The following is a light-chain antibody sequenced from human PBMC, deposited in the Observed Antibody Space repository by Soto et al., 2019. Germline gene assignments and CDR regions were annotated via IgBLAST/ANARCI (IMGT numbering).Light chain of an antibody. Sequence: QSALTQPPSVSAAPGQKVTISCSGSSSNIGNNYISWYQHFPGTAPKLLIYDNNKRPSGIPDRFSGSKSGTSATLGITGLQTGDEADYYCGTWDSSLSVWVFGGGTKLTVL. CDR2: DNN. CDR3: GTWDSSLSVWV. J-gene: IGLJ3*02. CDR1: SSNIGNNY. V-gene: IGLV1-51*01.